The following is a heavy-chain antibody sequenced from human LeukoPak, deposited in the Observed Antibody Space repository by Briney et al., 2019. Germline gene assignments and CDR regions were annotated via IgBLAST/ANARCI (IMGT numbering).Heavy chain of an antibody. V-gene: IGHV1-69*05. CDR2: IIPICGTA. J-gene: IGHJ4*02. CDR1: GGTFSSYA. Sequence: SVKVSCKASGGTFSSYAISWVRQAPGQGLEWMGGIIPICGTANYAQKFQGRVTITTDESTSTAYMELSSLRSEDTAVYYCARDDCSGGSCFAYWGQGTLVTVSS. D-gene: IGHD2-15*01. CDR3: ARDDCSGGSCFAY.